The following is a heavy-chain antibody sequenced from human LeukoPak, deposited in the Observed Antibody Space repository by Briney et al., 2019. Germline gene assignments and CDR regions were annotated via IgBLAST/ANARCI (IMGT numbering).Heavy chain of an antibody. V-gene: IGHV4-4*07. J-gene: IGHJ4*02. CDR2: IYTSGST. CDR1: GGSISSYC. CDR3: ARDGGTAVGATYFDY. Sequence: SETLSLTCTVSGGSISSYCWSWIRQPAGKGLEWIGRIYTSGSTNYNPSLKSRVTMSVDTSKNQFSLKLSSVTAADTAVYYCARDGGTAVGATYFDYWGQGTLVTVSS. D-gene: IGHD1-26*01.